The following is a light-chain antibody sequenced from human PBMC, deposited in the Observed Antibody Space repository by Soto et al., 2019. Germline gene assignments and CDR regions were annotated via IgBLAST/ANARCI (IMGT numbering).Light chain of an antibody. CDR3: PQPSDWPLN. Sequence: EIVLIQSPVTLSLSPGERATLSCRASQSISSSLAWYQQNPGQAPRLLIFDASNMATGIPVRFSGSVSGTDFTLTISSLEHDDLKVTYCPQPSDWPLNFCGGTRVEI. J-gene: IGKJ4*01. CDR2: DAS. V-gene: IGKV3-11*01. CDR1: QSISSS.